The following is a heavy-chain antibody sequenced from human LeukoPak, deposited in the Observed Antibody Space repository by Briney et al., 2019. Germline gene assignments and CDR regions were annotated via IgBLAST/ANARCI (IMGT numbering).Heavy chain of an antibody. Sequence: ASVKVSCKASGYTFTGYYMHWVRQAPGQGLEWMGWINPNSGGTNYAQKFQGRVTMTTDTSTSTAYMELRSLRSDDTAVYYCARDLIPYGIAAAGFDYWGQGTLVTVSS. CDR2: INPNSGGT. CDR3: ARDLIPYGIAAAGFDY. CDR1: GYTFTGYY. D-gene: IGHD6-13*01. J-gene: IGHJ4*02. V-gene: IGHV1-2*02.